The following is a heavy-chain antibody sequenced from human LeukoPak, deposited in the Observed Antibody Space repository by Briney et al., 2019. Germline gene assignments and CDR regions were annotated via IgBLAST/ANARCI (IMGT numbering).Heavy chain of an antibody. CDR3: ARVAAAGNPRTYCFDY. J-gene: IGHJ4*02. CDR1: GGSISSGGYY. D-gene: IGHD6-13*01. V-gene: IGHV4-61*08. CDR2: IYYSGST. Sequence: SETLSHTCAVSGGSISSGGYYWSWIRQPPGKGLEWIGYIYYSGSTNYNPSLKSRVTISVDTSKNQFSLKLSSVTAADTAVYYCARVAAAGNPRTYCFDYWGQGTLVTVSS.